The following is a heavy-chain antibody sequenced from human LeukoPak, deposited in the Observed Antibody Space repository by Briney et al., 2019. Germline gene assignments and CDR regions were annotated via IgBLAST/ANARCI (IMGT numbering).Heavy chain of an antibody. V-gene: IGHV4-39*07. J-gene: IGHJ5*02. CDR3: ARDSPDTEKTGDWFDP. CDR1: GGSISSSSYY. CDR2: IYYSGST. Sequence: SETLSLTCTVSGGSISSSSYYWGWIRQPPGKGLEWIGSIYYSGSTYYNPSLKSRVTISVDTSKNQFSLKLSSVTAADTAVYYCARDSPDTEKTGDWFDPWGQGTLVTVSS. D-gene: IGHD1-14*01.